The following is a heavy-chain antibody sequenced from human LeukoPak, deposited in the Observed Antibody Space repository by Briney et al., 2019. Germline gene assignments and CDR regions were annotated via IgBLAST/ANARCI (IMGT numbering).Heavy chain of an antibody. Sequence: PGRSLRLSCAASGFTFSNYAMHWVRQAPGKGLEWVAVISYDGSYKDYADSVKGRFTISRDNSKNTQYLQMNRLRAEDAAVYYCAKAPVTTCSGAYCYPFDYWGQGTLVTVSS. D-gene: IGHD2-21*01. V-gene: IGHV3-30*04. CDR2: ISYDGSYK. CDR1: GFTFSNYA. CDR3: AKAPVTTCSGAYCYPFDY. J-gene: IGHJ4*02.